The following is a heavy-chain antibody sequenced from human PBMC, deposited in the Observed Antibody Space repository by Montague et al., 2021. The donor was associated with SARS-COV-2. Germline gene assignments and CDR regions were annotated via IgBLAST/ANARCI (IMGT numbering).Heavy chain of an antibody. Sequence: SETLSLTCTVSGGSISSSNYYWGWIRQPPGKGLEWIGNMYYSGGTYYNPSLKSRVTISIDTSKNQFSLKLSSVTAADTAVYYCARDNIVLQGVTKGMDVWGQGTTVTVSS. CDR3: ARDNIVLQGVTKGMDV. D-gene: IGHD3-10*01. CDR2: MYYSGGT. V-gene: IGHV4-39*07. J-gene: IGHJ6*02. CDR1: GGSISSSNYY.